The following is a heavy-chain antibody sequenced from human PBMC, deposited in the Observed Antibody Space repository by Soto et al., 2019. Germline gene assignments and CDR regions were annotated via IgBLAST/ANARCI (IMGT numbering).Heavy chain of an antibody. CDR3: ARDGVEPGLYLAI. V-gene: IGHV3-7*01. CDR1: GXFYSVYW. D-gene: IGHD3-16*01. Sequence: GYLRLCSAVSGXFYSVYWMSWVRQAPGKGLEWVANINQDGSEKYYVDSVKGRFIISRDNAENSLYLQMNSLRAEDTTIYYCARDGVEPGLYLAIWGQGTLV. J-gene: IGHJ4*02. CDR2: INQDGSEK.